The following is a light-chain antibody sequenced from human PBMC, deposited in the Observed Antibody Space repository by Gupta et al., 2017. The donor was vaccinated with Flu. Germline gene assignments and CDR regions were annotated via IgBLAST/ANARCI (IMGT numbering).Light chain of an antibody. CDR2: GSS. J-gene: IGKJ4*01. CDR3: QQYNNWPFVT. CDR1: QSVRTN. Sequence: ATLSVPPGERATLSCGASQSVRTNVAWYQQKPGQAPRLLIYGSSTRATDVPARFSGSGSGTEFTLTISSLQSEDFAVYYCQQYNNWPFVTFGGGTKVEIK. V-gene: IGKV3-15*01.